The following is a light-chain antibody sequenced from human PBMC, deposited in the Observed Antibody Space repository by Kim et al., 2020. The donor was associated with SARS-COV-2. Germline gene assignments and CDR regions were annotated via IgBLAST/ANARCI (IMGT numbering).Light chain of an antibody. CDR2: RTS. Sequence: DIQMTQSPSTLSASVGDRVTITCRASQSISTWLAWYQQRQGIAPKVLIYRTSDLGGRVPSRFSGSVAGTEFTLTISSLQPDDFATYYCQQYNTYPWTFGQGTKVDIK. J-gene: IGKJ1*01. V-gene: IGKV1-5*03. CDR3: QQYNTYPWT. CDR1: QSISTW.